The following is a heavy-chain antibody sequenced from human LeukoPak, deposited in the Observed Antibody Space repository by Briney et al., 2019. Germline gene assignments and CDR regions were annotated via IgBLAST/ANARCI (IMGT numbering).Heavy chain of an antibody. CDR1: GFSLSTTGMR. V-gene: IGHV2-70*04. CDR2: IDWGDDK. D-gene: IGHD2-21*02. J-gene: IGHJ4*02. CDR3: ARLRCAYCGGDYFLDY. Sequence: SGPTLVNPTQTLTLTCTFSGFSLSTTGMRVSWIRQPPGMALEWLARIDWGDDKYYSTSLKTRLIISKDTSKNPVVLTMTNMDPMDTATYYCARLRCAYCGGDYFLDYWGQGALVTVSS.